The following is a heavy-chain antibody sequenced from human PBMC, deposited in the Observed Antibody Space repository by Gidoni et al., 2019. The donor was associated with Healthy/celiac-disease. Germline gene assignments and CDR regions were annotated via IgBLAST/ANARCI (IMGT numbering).Heavy chain of an antibody. D-gene: IGHD3-3*01. CDR3: ASADYDFWSGYYEDYYGMDV. V-gene: IGHV7-4-1*02. CDR1: GNTFTSDA. J-gene: IGHJ6*02. Sequence: QVQPVQSGSELKKHGASVKVSCKDSGNTFTSDARNWVRQVPGQGLEWLGWVNTTTGIPTYAQGFTVRFVFSVDTSFSTAYLQISSLKAEDTAVYYCASADYDFWSGYYEDYYGMDVWGQGTTVTVSS. CDR2: VNTTTGIP.